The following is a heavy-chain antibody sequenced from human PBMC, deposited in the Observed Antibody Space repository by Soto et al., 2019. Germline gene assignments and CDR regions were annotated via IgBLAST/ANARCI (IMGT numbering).Heavy chain of an antibody. CDR3: ARERVAGYYNVIGY. J-gene: IGHJ4*02. Sequence: GGSLRLSCAASGFSFSTYSMHWVRQDPGKGLEWVAVLSYDVRNKFYADSVKGRFIISRDNAKSTLYLQMSSLRTEDTAVYYCARERVAGYYNVIGYWGQGTLVTVSS. V-gene: IGHV3-30*04. CDR1: GFSFSTYS. CDR2: LSYDVRNK. D-gene: IGHD3-22*01.